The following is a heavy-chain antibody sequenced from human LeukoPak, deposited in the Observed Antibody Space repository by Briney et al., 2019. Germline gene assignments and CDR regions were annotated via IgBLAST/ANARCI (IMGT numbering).Heavy chain of an antibody. CDR1: GYTLTDYY. J-gene: IGHJ6*02. CDR3: ARDTIFGVVIENYYYYGMDV. V-gene: IGHV1-2*06. CDR2: INPNSGGT. D-gene: IGHD3-3*01. Sequence: ASVTVSCKASGYTLTDYYMHWVRQAPGQGLEWMGRINPNSGGTNYAQKFQGRVTMTRDTSISTAYMELSRLRSDDTAVYYCARDTIFGVVIENYYYYGMDVWGQGTTVTVSS.